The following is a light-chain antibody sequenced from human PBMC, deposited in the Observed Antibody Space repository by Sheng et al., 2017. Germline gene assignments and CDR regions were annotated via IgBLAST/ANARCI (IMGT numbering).Light chain of an antibody. J-gene: IGLJ3*02. V-gene: IGLV1-47*01. CDR2: RNN. CDR1: SSNIGSYY. Sequence: QSVVTQPPSASGTPGQRVTISCSGSSSNIGSYYVYWYQQLPGTAPKVLIYRNNQRPSGVPDRFSGSKSGTSASLAISGLRSEDEADYYCAAWDDSLRGPVFGGGTKLTVL. CDR3: AAWDDSLRGPV.